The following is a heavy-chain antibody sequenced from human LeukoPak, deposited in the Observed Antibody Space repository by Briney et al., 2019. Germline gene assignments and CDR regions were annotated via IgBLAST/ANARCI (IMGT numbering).Heavy chain of an antibody. CDR3: ARTGEPLLRGNWFDP. J-gene: IGHJ5*02. Sequence: PSQTLSLTCTVSGGSISSGGYYWSWIRQHPGKGLEWIGYIYYSGSTYYNPSLKSRIIISVDTSKNQFSLKLSSVTAADTAVYYCARTGEPLLRGNWFDPWGQGTLVTVSS. CDR2: IYYSGST. V-gene: IGHV4-31*03. CDR1: GGSISSGGYY. D-gene: IGHD3-10*01.